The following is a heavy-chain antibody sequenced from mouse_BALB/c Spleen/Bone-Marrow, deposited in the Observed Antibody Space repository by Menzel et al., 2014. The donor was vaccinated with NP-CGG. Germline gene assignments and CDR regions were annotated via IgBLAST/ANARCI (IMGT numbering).Heavy chain of an antibody. J-gene: IGHJ2*01. CDR2: IRNKANGYTT. CDR1: GFTFTDYY. V-gene: IGHV7-3*02. Sequence: VQLKESGGGLVQPGGSLRLSCATSGFTFTDYYMNWVRQPPGKALEWLGFIRNKANGYTTEYSASVKGRFTISRDNSQNILYLQRNPRRAEDRATYYCARDKGRVFFDYWGQGTTLTVSS. CDR3: ARDKGRVFFDY.